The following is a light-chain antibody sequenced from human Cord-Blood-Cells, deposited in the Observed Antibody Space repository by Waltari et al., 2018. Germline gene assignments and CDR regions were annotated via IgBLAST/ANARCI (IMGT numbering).Light chain of an antibody. CDR2: WAS. V-gene: IGKV4-1*01. CDR1: QSVLYSSNNKNY. Sequence: DIVMTQSPDSLAVSLGERATINCKSSQSVLYSSNNKNYLAWYQQTPGQPPKLLIYWASTRESGVPDRLSGSGSGTDFTLTISSLQAEDVAVYYCQQYYSTPFTFGPGTKVDIK. J-gene: IGKJ3*01. CDR3: QQYYSTPFT.